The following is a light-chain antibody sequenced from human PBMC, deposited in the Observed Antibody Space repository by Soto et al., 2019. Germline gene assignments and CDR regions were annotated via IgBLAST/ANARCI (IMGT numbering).Light chain of an antibody. CDR2: WAS. CDR3: QQYYSIPYT. V-gene: IGKV4-1*01. CDR1: QSVLSSSNNKNF. J-gene: IGKJ2*01. Sequence: DIVMTQSPDSPAVSLGERATINCKSSQSVLSSSNNKNFLAWYQQKPGQSPKLLIYWASTRESGVPDRFSGSGSGTDFTLTISSLQAEDVAVYYCQQYYSIPYTFGQGTKLEIK.